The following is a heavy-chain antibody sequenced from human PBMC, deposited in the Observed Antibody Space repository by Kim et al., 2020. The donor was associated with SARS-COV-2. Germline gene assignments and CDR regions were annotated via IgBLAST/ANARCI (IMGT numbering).Heavy chain of an antibody. D-gene: IGHD3-9*01. CDR1: GYSFTSYW. CDR2: IYPGDSDT. V-gene: IGHV5-51*01. CDR3: ARLDYDILTGYESGWFDP. J-gene: IGHJ5*02. Sequence: GESLKISCKGSGYSFTSYWIGWVRQMPGKGLEWMGIIYPGDSDTRYSPSSQGQVTISADKSISTAYLQWSSLKASDTAMYYCARLDYDILTGYESGWFDPWGQGTLVTVSS.